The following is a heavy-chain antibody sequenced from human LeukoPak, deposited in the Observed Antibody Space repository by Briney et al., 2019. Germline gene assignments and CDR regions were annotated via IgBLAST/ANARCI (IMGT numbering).Heavy chain of an antibody. CDR2: IYPGDSDT. D-gene: IGHD6-13*01. J-gene: IGHJ4*02. CDR3: ARTYSSSSFPFDY. V-gene: IGHV5-51*01. Sequence: GESLKISCKGSGYSFTSYWIGWVRQMPGKGLEWMGIIYPGDSDTRYSPSFQGQVTISADKPISTAYLQWSSLKASDTAMYYCARTYSSSSFPFDYWGQGTLVTVSS. CDR1: GYSFTSYW.